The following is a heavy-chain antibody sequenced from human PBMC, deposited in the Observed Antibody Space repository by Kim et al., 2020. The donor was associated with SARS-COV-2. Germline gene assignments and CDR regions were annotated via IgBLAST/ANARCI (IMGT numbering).Heavy chain of an antibody. D-gene: IGHD1-26*01. Sequence: GGSLRLSCVASGFTFSTYAMHWVRQAPGKGLEWVAVISFDGSNKYYADSVKGRFTISRDNSKNTLYLQMNSLRAEDTAVYYCARGGSGSYFPAPRGYWGQGTLVTVSS. CDR1: GFTFSTYA. J-gene: IGHJ4*02. V-gene: IGHV3-30*04. CDR3: ARGGSGSYFPAPRGY. CDR2: ISFDGSNK.